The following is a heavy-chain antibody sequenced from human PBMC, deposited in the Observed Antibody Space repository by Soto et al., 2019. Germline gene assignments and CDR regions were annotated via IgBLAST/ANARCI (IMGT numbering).Heavy chain of an antibody. V-gene: IGHV3-23*01. CDR2: ISGSGGST. Sequence: GGSLRLSCTASGFTFSSYAMSWVRQAPGKGLEWVSAISGSGGSTYYADSVKGRFTISRDNSKNTLYLQMNSLRAEDTAVYYCAKYDSSGYYLDYWGQGTLVTVSS. D-gene: IGHD3-22*01. CDR1: GFTFSSYA. CDR3: AKYDSSGYYLDY. J-gene: IGHJ4*02.